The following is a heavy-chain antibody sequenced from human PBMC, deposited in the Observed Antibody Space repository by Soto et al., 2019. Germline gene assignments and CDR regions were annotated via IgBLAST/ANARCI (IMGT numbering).Heavy chain of an antibody. D-gene: IGHD4-17*01. CDR3: ARDVDADFRTDFDY. CDR1: GFTFSDYY. CDR2: ISGNGEII. V-gene: IGHV3-11*01. Sequence: GGSLRLSCAASGFTFSDYYIHWIRRAPGKGLEWISYISGNGEIIQYAASARGRFTISRDNAENSVYLEMDSLRAEDTALYYCARDVDADFRTDFDYWGQGTMVTVSS. J-gene: IGHJ4*03.